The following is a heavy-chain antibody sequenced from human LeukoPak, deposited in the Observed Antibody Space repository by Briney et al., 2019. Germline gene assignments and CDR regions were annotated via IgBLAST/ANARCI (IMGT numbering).Heavy chain of an antibody. Sequence: SETLSLTCTVSGYSISSGYYWGWIRQPPGKGLEWFGSIYHSGSTYYNPSLKSRATISVDTSKNQFSLKLSSVTAADTAVYYCAIQVVPAAPYYFDYWGQGTLVTVSS. J-gene: IGHJ4*02. D-gene: IGHD2-2*01. V-gene: IGHV4-38-2*02. CDR2: IYHSGST. CDR3: AIQVVPAAPYYFDY. CDR1: GYSISSGYY.